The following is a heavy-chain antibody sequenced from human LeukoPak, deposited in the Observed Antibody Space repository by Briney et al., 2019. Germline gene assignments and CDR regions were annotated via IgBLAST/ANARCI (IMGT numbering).Heavy chain of an antibody. V-gene: IGHV4-61*01. CDR2: IYYSGST. Sequence: SETLSLTCTVSGGSISSDSYYWSWIRQPPGKGLEWVGYIYYSGSTNYNPSLESRVTISVDTSKNQFSLKLNSVTAADTAVYYCARTGMAAAGRYWYFGLWGRGTLVTVSS. D-gene: IGHD6-13*01. CDR3: ARTGMAAAGRYWYFGL. J-gene: IGHJ2*01. CDR1: GGSISSDSYY.